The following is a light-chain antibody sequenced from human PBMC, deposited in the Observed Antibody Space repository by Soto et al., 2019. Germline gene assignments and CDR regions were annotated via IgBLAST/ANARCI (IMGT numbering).Light chain of an antibody. CDR3: QKYNNAPWT. V-gene: IGKV3-11*01. Sequence: EIVLTQSPAILSLSPGERATLSCRASQSVSLYLAWYQQKPGQAPRLLIYDASNTATGIPARFSGSGSGTDFTLTISSLEPEDVATYYCQKYNNAPWTFGQGTKVEIK. J-gene: IGKJ1*01. CDR1: QSVSLY. CDR2: DAS.